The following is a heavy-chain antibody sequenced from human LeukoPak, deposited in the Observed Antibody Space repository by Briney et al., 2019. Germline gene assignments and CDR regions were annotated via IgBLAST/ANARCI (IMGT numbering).Heavy chain of an antibody. CDR2: ISSSSSYI. CDR1: GFTFSSYS. V-gene: IGHV3-21*01. J-gene: IGHJ6*03. D-gene: IGHD6-6*01. CDR3: ARPMGSYSSSFYPSDAYYYYMDV. Sequence: PGGSLRLSCAASGFTFSSYSMNWVRQAPGKGLEWVSSISSSSSYIYYADSVKGRFTISRDNAKNSLYLQMNSLRAEDTAVYYCARPMGSYSSSFYPSDAYYYYMDVWGKGTTVTVSS.